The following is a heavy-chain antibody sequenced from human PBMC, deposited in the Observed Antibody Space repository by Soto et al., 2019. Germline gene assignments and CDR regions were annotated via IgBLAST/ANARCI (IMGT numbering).Heavy chain of an antibody. V-gene: IGHV5-51*01. CDR3: ARRPTPRKKHFDY. CDR2: IYPGDSDT. D-gene: IGHD2-15*01. J-gene: IGHJ4*02. CDR1: GYSFTSYW. Sequence: PGESLKISCKGSGYSFTSYWTGWVRQMPGKGLEWMGIIYPGDSDTRYSPSFQGQVTISADKSISTAYLQWSSLKASDTAMYYCARRPTPRKKHFDYWGQGTLVTVSS.